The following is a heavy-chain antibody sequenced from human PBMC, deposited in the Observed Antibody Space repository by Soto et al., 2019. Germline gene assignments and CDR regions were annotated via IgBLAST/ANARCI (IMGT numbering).Heavy chain of an antibody. CDR1: GFTFSGSA. CDR3: TTHPGYSHGFGY. J-gene: IGHJ4*02. Sequence: EVQLVESGGGLVQPGGSLKLSCAASGFTFSGSARHWVRQASGKGLEWVGRIRGKANSYATAYAASVKGRFTISRDDSKNMAYLQMNSLKTEDTAVYYCTTHPGYSHGFGYWGQGTLVTVSS. V-gene: IGHV3-73*02. D-gene: IGHD6-13*01. CDR2: IRGKANSYAT.